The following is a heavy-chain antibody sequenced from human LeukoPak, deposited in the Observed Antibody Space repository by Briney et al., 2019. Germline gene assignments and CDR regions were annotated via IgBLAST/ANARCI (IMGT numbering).Heavy chain of an antibody. J-gene: IGHJ3*02. CDR1: GYTFTSYG. CDR2: INTNTGNP. D-gene: IGHD6-6*01. V-gene: IGHV7-4-1*02. Sequence: ASVKVSCKASGYTFTSYGISWVRQAPGQGLEWMGWINTNTGNPTYAQGFTGRFVFSLDTSVSTAYLQISGLKAEDTAVYYCAREWSSSSYIAFDIWGQGTMVTVSS. CDR3: AREWSSSSYIAFDI.